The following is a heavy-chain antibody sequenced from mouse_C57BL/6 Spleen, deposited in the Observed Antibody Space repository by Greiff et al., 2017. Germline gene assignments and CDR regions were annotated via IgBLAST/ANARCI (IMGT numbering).Heavy chain of an antibody. J-gene: IGHJ4*01. V-gene: IGHV1-53*01. CDR1: GFTFTSYG. Sequence: VQLMESGTELVKPGASVKLSCKASGFTFTSYGMHWVMQRPGQGLEWIGYISTGSGATYYNDNFKSKATLTVDKSSSTAYMQLSSLTSEDSAVYYCARWEYYAMDYWGQGTSVTVSS. D-gene: IGHD4-1*01. CDR3: ARWEYYAMDY. CDR2: ISTGSGAT.